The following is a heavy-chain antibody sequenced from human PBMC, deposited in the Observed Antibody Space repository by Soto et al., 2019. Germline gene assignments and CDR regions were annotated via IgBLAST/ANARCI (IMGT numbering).Heavy chain of an antibody. CDR2: IYPGDADT. CDR3: ARLLTLVNYYYYGMDV. D-gene: IGHD3-9*01. Sequence: PGESLKISCEGSGYNFNTYWIGWVRQMPGKGLEWMALIYPGDADTRYSPSFEGQVTLSVDRSISTAYLQWSSLKASDTAMYYCARLLTLVNYYYYGMDVWGQGTTVTVSS. J-gene: IGHJ6*02. CDR1: GYNFNTYW. V-gene: IGHV5-51*01.